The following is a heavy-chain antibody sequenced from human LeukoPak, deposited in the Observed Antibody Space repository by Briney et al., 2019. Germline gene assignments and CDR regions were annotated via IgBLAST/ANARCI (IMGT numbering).Heavy chain of an antibody. J-gene: IGHJ4*02. CDR3: ARLTVDNSGYYGRFDF. V-gene: IGHV3-74*01. CDR2: INSDGSST. CDR1: GFTFSTYW. Sequence: HPGGSLRLSCAASGFTFSTYWKHWVRQVPGKGPVWVSRINSDGSSTSYADSVQGRLTTSRDNAKNTLYLQMNSVRAEDTGVYHCARLTVDNSGYYGRFDFWGQGTLVTVSS. D-gene: IGHD3-22*01.